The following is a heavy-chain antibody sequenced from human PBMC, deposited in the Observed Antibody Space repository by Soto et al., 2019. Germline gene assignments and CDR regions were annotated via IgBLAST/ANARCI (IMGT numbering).Heavy chain of an antibody. D-gene: IGHD6-19*01. V-gene: IGHV1-69*01. Sequence: QVQLVQSGAEVKKPGSSVKVSCKASGGTFSSYAISWVRQAPGQGLEWMGGIIPIFGTANYAQKFQGRVMITADESTSTAYMELSSLRSEDTAVYYCARASIYSSGWQSSYWYFDLWGRGTLVTVSS. CDR3: ARASIYSSGWQSSYWYFDL. J-gene: IGHJ2*01. CDR2: IIPIFGTA. CDR1: GGTFSSYA.